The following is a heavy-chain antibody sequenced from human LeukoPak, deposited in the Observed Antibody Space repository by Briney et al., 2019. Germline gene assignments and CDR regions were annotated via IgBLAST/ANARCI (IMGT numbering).Heavy chain of an antibody. J-gene: IGHJ1*01. Sequence: SETLSLTCTVSIGSIRTSDYNWAWIRQPPGRGLEWIGTISFAGTSDYNPSLRSRVTMSLDSSKTQLSLRVISVTAADTATYYCAGDSRNTWFYDWGRGTLVTVSS. V-gene: IGHV4-39*07. CDR1: IGSIRTSDYN. CDR3: AGDSRNTWFYD. D-gene: IGHD3-10*01. CDR2: ISFAGTS.